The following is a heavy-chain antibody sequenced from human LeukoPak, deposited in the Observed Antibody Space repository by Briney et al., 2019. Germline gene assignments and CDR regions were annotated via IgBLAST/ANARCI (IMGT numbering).Heavy chain of an antibody. Sequence: SETLSLTCTVSGGSISSYYWSWIRQPPGKGLEWIGYIYYSGSTNYNPSLKSRISISVDTSKNQFSLKLSSVTAADTAVYYCATAIVGATGPLLDYWGQGTLVTVSS. D-gene: IGHD1-26*01. CDR1: GGSISSYY. V-gene: IGHV4-59*12. CDR3: ATAIVGATGPLLDY. J-gene: IGHJ4*02. CDR2: IYYSGST.